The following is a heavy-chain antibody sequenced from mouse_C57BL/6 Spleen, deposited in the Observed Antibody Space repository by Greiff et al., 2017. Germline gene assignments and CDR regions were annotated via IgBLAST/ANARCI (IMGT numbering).Heavy chain of an antibody. Sequence: VQLVESGAELVRPGASVTLSCKASGYTFTDYEMHWVKQTPVHGLEWIGAIDPETGGTAYNQKFKGKAILTADKSSSTAYMELRSLTSEDSAVYYCTRSGLGYYAMDYWGQGTSVTVSS. CDR3: TRSGLGYYAMDY. CDR1: GYTFTDYE. D-gene: IGHD3-1*01. CDR2: IDPETGGT. J-gene: IGHJ4*01. V-gene: IGHV1-15*01.